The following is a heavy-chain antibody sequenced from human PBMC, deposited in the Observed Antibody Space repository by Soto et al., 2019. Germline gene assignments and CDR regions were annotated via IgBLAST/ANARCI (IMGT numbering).Heavy chain of an antibody. D-gene: IGHD2-15*01. Sequence: SETMSLTCTVSGGSISSYYWSWIRQHPGKGLEWIGYIYYSGSTNYNPSLKSRVTISVDTSKNQFSLKLSSVTAADTAVYYCARQVVVAANYLVGWFDPWGQGTLVTVSS. CDR1: GGSISSYY. V-gene: IGHV4-59*08. J-gene: IGHJ5*02. CDR3: ARQVVVAANYLVGWFDP. CDR2: IYYSGST.